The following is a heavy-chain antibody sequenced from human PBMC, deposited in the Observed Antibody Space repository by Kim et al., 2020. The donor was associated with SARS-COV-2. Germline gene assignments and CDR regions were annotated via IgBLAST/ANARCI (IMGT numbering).Heavy chain of an antibody. D-gene: IGHD1-1*01. CDR3: ARKTTNWDADY. V-gene: IGHV1-2*06. J-gene: IGHJ4*02. CDR1: GYTFTSYY. Sequence: ASVKVSCKASGYTFTSYYMHWVRQAPGQGLELMGRINPNTGGTNYAQKFQGRVTMTRDTSISTAYMELSGLTSDDSAVYYCARKTTNWDADYWGQGTLVTVSS. CDR2: INPNTGGT.